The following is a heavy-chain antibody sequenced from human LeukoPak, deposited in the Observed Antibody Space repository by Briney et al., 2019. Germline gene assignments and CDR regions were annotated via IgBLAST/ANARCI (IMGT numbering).Heavy chain of an antibody. Sequence: GGSLRLSCAASGFTFDDYAMHWVRQAPGKGLEWVSLISGDGGSTYYADSVKGRFTISRDNSKNSLYLQMNSLRTEDNALYYCAKGGYSSSIPDYWGQGTLVTVSS. CDR1: GFTFDDYA. J-gene: IGHJ4*02. CDR3: AKGGYSSSIPDY. V-gene: IGHV3-43*02. CDR2: ISGDGGST. D-gene: IGHD6-13*01.